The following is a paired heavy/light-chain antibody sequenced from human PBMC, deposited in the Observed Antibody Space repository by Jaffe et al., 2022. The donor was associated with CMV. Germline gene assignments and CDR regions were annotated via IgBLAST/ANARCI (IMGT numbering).Heavy chain of an antibody. V-gene: IGHV3-23*01. CDR3: AKSRWELLQSDACDV. D-gene: IGHD2-15*01. Sequence: EVQLLESGGGLVQPGGSLRLSCVASGFTVGSYAMHWVRQAPGKGLEWVSSISGSGGSTYYADSVKGRFTISRDNSKSTLYFEMNSLRAEDTAVYFCAKSRWELLQSDACDVWGQGTMVTVSS. CDR2: ISGSGGST. CDR1: GFTVGSYA. J-gene: IGHJ3*01.
Light chain of an antibody. J-gene: IGKJ5*01. CDR2: GAS. V-gene: IGKV3-20*01. CDR1: HSISSNY. Sequence: EIVLTQSPGTLSLSPGERATLSCRASHSISSNYLAWYHQKPGQAPRLLIYGASSRATGIPDRFSGSGSGTDFTLTISRLEPEDFAVYYCQQYGSSPGITFGQGTRLEIK. CDR3: QQYGSSPGIT.